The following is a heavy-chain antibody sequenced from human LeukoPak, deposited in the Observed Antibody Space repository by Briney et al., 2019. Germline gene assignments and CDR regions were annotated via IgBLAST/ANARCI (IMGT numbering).Heavy chain of an antibody. CDR1: GFTFSSYW. Sequence: GGSLRLSCAASGFTFSSYWMSWVRQAPGKGLEWVANIKQDGSEKYYVDSVKGRFTISRDNAKNSLYLQMNSLRAEDTAVYYCARELRANNWNDVYFDYWGQGTLVTVSS. CDR3: ARELRANNWNDVYFDY. V-gene: IGHV3-7*01. J-gene: IGHJ4*02. CDR2: IKQDGSEK. D-gene: IGHD1-1*01.